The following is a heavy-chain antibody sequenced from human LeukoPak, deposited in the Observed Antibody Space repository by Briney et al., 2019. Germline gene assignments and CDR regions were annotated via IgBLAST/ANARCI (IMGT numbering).Heavy chain of an antibody. Sequence: PSGTLSLTCAVSGGSISSSNWWSWVRQPPGKGLEWIGEIYHSGSTNYNPSLKSRVTISVDTSKNQFSLKLSSVTAADTAVYYCARDLRDYVWGSYRYTIWGQGTMVTVSS. J-gene: IGHJ3*02. V-gene: IGHV4-4*02. CDR2: IYHSGST. CDR3: ARDLRDYVWGSYRYTI. D-gene: IGHD3-16*02. CDR1: GGSISSSNW.